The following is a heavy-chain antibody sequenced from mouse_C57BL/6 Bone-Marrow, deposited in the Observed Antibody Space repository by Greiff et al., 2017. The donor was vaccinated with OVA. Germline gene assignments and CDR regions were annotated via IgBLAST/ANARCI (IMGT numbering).Heavy chain of an antibody. V-gene: IGHV1-82*01. CDR1: GYAFSSSW. J-gene: IGHJ2*01. CDR3: AREGDFFDY. Sequence: QVQLKESGPELVKPGASVKISCKASGYAFSSSWMNWVKQRPGKGLEWIGRIYPGDGDTNYNGKFKGKATLTADKSSSTAYMQLSSLTSEDSAVYFCAREGDFFDYWGQGTTLTVSS. CDR2: IYPGDGDT.